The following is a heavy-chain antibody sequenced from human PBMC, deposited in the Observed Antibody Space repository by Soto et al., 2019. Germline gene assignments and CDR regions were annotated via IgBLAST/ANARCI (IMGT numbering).Heavy chain of an antibody. CDR2: IMPIFRTP. V-gene: IGHV1-69*12. CDR1: GGTFSNSA. CDR3: ARDKERQQLGGNYYYILDV. Sequence: QVQLEQSGAEVKKPGSSVKVSCKASGGTFSNSAISWVRQAPGQGLEWMGGIMPIFRTPDYAQKFQGRVTITADESTSTAYMELSGLKSDDTAVYYCARDKERQQLGGNYYYILDVWGQGTTVTVSS. J-gene: IGHJ6*02. D-gene: IGHD1-1*01.